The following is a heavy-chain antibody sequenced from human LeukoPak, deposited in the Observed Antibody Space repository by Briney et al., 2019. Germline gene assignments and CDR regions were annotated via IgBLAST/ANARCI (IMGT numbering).Heavy chain of an antibody. V-gene: IGHV3-30*02. CDR2: IRYDGSNK. CDR1: GFTFSSYG. Sequence: GGSLGLSCAASGFTFSSYGMHWVRQAPGKGLEWVAFIRYDGSNKYYADSVKGRFTISRDNSKNTLYLQMNSLRAEDTAVYYCARVGYCSGGSCYSGGGYWGQGTLVTVSS. CDR3: ARVGYCSGGSCYSGGGY. D-gene: IGHD2-15*01. J-gene: IGHJ4*02.